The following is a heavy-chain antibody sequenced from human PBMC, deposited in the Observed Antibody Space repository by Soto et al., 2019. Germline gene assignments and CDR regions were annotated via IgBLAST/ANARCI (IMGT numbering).Heavy chain of an antibody. Sequence: SETLSLTWTVSGGSISSGDYYWSWIRQPPGKGLEWIGYISYSGSAYYNPSLKSRFTISIDTSKKQFSLNLRSVNAADTAVCYCARDGWQMVRGVSISGGMDVWGQGTTVTVSS. CDR1: GGSISSGDYY. CDR3: ARDGWQMVRGVSISGGMDV. J-gene: IGHJ6*02. D-gene: IGHD3-10*01. V-gene: IGHV4-30-4*08. CDR2: ISYSGSA.